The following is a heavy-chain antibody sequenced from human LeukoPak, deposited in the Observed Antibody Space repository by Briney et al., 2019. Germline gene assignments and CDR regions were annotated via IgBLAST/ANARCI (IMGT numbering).Heavy chain of an antibody. D-gene: IGHD4-17*01. V-gene: IGHV5-51*01. CDR3: ARRHLDYGDYVGYFDY. J-gene: IGHJ4*02. CDR2: IYPGDSDT. CDR1: GYSFTSYW. Sequence: GESLKISCKGSGYSFTSYWIGWVRQMPGKGLEWMGIIYPGDSDTRYSPSFQDQVTISADKSISTAYLQWSSLKASDTAMYYCARRHLDYGDYVGYFDYWGQGTLVTVSS.